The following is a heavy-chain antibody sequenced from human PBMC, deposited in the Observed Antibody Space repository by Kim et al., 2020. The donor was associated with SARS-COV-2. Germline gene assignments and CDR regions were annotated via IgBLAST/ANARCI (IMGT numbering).Heavy chain of an antibody. CDR1: GFIFSSYA. Sequence: GGSLRLSCAASGFIFSSYAMSWVRQAPGKGLEWGSAISGSGGSTYYADSVKGRFTISRDNSKNTLYLQMNSLRAEDTAVYYCAKSSYYDFWSGYLNWFDPWGQGTLVTVSS. V-gene: IGHV3-23*01. CDR3: AKSSYYDFWSGYLNWFDP. J-gene: IGHJ5*02. CDR2: ISGSGGST. D-gene: IGHD3-3*01.